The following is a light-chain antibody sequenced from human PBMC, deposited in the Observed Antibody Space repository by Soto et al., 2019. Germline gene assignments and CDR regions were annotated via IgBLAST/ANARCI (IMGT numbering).Light chain of an antibody. CDR2: KAS. J-gene: IGKJ1*01. CDR3: QQYNSYPK. V-gene: IGKV1-5*03. CDR1: QSISSW. Sequence: DIQMTQSPSTLSASVGDRVTITCRASQSISSWLAWYQQKPGKAPKLLISKASSLESGVPSRFSGSGSGTEFTLTISSLQPDDFATYYCQQYNSYPKFGQGTKVEIK.